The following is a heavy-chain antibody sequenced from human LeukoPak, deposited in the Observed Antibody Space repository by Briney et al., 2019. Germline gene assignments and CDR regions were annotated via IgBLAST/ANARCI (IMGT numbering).Heavy chain of an antibody. CDR1: GFTFSNYW. CDR2: INSDGSST. D-gene: IGHD3-22*01. V-gene: IGHV3-74*01. J-gene: IGHJ4*02. Sequence: PGGSLRLSCAASGFTFSNYWMHWVRQAPGKGLVWVSRINSDGSSTSYADSVKGRFTISRDNAKNTLYLQMNSLRAEDTAVYYCLGYDNIGFYHYWGQGTLVTVSS. CDR3: LGYDNIGFYHY.